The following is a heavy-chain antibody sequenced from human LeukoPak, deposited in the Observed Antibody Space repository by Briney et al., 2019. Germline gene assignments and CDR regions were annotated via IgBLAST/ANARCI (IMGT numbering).Heavy chain of an antibody. CDR3: AKDQGAPLLWFGAPDFDY. J-gene: IGHJ4*02. D-gene: IGHD3-10*01. CDR2: IRYDGSNK. V-gene: IGHV3-30*02. Sequence: GRSLRLSCAASGFTFSSYGMHWVRQAPGKGLEWVACIRYDGSNKYYADSVKGRFTISRDNSKNTLYLQMNSLRAEDTAVYYCAKDQGAPLLWFGAPDFDYWGQGTLVTVSS. CDR1: GFTFSSYG.